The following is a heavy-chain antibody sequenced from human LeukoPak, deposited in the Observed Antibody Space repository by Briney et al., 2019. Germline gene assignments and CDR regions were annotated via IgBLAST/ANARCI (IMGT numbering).Heavy chain of an antibody. CDR3: ARLLLWFGESAVDY. J-gene: IGHJ4*02. CDR2: IYYSGST. D-gene: IGHD3-10*01. V-gene: IGHV4-39*07. CDR1: GGSISSSSYY. Sequence: SETLSLTCTVSGGSISSSSYYWGWIRQPPGKGLEWIGSIYYSGSTYYNPSLKSRVTISVDTSKNQFSLKLSSVTAADTAVYYCARLLLWFGESAVDYWGQGTLVTVSS.